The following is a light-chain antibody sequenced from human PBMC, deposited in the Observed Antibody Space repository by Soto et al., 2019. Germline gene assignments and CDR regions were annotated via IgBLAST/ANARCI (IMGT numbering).Light chain of an antibody. CDR1: QNIYSN. Sequence: IVMTKSPATLSVSPGERATLSCRASQNIYSNVAWYQQRPGQAPRLLIYRASTRAPGIPARFSGSGSGTDFTLTISRLEPEDFAVYYCQHYGTSLYTFGQGTRLEI. J-gene: IGKJ5*01. CDR3: QHYGTSLYT. CDR2: RAS. V-gene: IGKV3-15*01.